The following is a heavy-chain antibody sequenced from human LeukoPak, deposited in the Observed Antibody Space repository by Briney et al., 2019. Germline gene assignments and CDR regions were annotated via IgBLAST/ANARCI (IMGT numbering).Heavy chain of an antibody. CDR3: ARGPYYDILTGYYLFDY. J-gene: IGHJ4*02. V-gene: IGHV3-30*04. D-gene: IGHD3-9*01. CDR1: GFTVSSYA. Sequence: GSLRLSCAASGFTVSSYAMHWVRQAPGKGLEWVAVISYDGSSKYYADSVKGRFTISRDNSKNTLYLQMNSLRAEDTAVYYCARGPYYDILTGYYLFDYWGQGTLVTVSS. CDR2: ISYDGSSK.